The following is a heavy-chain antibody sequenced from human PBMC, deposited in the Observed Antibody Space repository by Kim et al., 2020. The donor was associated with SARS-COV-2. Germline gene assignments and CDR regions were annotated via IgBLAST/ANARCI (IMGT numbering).Heavy chain of an antibody. J-gene: IGHJ3*02. Sequence: GESLKISCKGSGYSFTSYWIGWVRQMPGKGLEWMGIIYPGDSDTRYSPSLQGQVTISADKSISTAYLQWSSLKASDTAMYYCARLGTGYDYVWGSYRYTGEFAFDIWGQGTMVTVSS. CDR3: ARLGTGYDYVWGSYRYTGEFAFDI. CDR1: GYSFTSYW. CDR2: IYPGDSDT. D-gene: IGHD3-16*02. V-gene: IGHV5-51*01.